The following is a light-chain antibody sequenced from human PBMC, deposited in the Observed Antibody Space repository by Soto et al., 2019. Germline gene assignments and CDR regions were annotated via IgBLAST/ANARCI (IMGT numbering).Light chain of an antibody. CDR1: QSISSSF. CDR3: QQYGSSPPYT. V-gene: IGKV3-20*01. Sequence: EIVLTQSPGTLSLSPGERATLSCRASQSISSSFLAWYHHKPGQAPRLLIYGASSRATGIPDRFSGSGSGTDFTLTISRLEPEDFAVYYCQQYGSSPPYTFGQGTKLEIK. CDR2: GAS. J-gene: IGKJ2*01.